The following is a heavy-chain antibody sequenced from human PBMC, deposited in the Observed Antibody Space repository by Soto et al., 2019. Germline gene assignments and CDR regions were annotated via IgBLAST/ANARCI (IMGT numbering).Heavy chain of an antibody. D-gene: IGHD2-21*02. CDR2: IFYSGSSGST. CDR1: GASISSYY. V-gene: IGHV4-59*01. CDR3: ARTALGWLDP. Sequence: SETLSLTCIVSGASISSYYWSWIRQPPGKGLEWIGYIFYSGSSGSTNYNPSLKSRVTISVDTSKNQFSLKLSSVTAADTAVYYCARTALGWLDPWGQGTLVTVSS. J-gene: IGHJ5*02.